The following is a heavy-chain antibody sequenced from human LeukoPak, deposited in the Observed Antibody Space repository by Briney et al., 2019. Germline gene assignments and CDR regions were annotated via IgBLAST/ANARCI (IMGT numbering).Heavy chain of an antibody. V-gene: IGHV4-59*01. J-gene: IGHJ6*02. Sequence: SETLSLTCTVSGGSISSYYWSWIRQPPGKGLEWIGYIYYGGSTNYNPSLKSRVTISVDTSKNQLSLKLSSVTAADTAVYYCARDRRYYDSSGSRYYYGMDVWGQGTTVTVSS. D-gene: IGHD3-22*01. CDR3: ARDRRYYDSSGSRYYYGMDV. CDR2: IYYGGST. CDR1: GGSISSYY.